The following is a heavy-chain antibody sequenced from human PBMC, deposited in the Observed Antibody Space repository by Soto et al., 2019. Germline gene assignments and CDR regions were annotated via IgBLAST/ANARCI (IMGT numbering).Heavy chain of an antibody. J-gene: IGHJ4*02. CDR3: ARVPIVVVAATTYYFDY. CDR2: INAGNGNT. Sequence: QVQLVQSGAEVKKPGASVKVSCKASGYTFTNYAMHWVRQAPGQGLEWMGCINAGNGNTKYSQKFQGRATITRDTSASTAYMELNSLRSEDTAVYYCARVPIVVVAATTYYFDYWGQGTLVTVSS. D-gene: IGHD2-15*01. V-gene: IGHV1-3*01. CDR1: GYTFTNYA.